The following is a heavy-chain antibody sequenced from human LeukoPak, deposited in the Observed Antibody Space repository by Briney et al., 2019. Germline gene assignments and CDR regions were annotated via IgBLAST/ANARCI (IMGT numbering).Heavy chain of an antibody. CDR1: GFTFDDYA. CDR2: ISGDGGST. Sequence: AGSLRLSCAASGFTFDDYAMHWVRQAPGKGLEWVSLISGDGGSTYYADSVKGRFTISRDNSKNSLYLQMNSLRTEDTALYYCAKDKELLQWLVRPYYFDYWGQGNLVTVSS. CDR3: AKDKELLQWLVRPYYFDY. J-gene: IGHJ4*02. V-gene: IGHV3-43*02. D-gene: IGHD6-19*01.